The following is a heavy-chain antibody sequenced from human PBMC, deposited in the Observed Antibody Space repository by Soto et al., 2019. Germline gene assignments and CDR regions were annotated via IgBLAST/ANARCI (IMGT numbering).Heavy chain of an antibody. J-gene: IGHJ5*02. Sequence: ASVKVSCKASGYTFTSYDINWVRQATGQGLEWMGWMNPNSGNTGYAQKFQGRVTMTRNTSISTAYMELSSLRSEDTAVYYCARDCCSSTSCYRGIDWFDPWGQGTLVTVSS. D-gene: IGHD2-2*02. V-gene: IGHV1-8*01. CDR1: GYTFTSYD. CDR2: MNPNSGNT. CDR3: ARDCCSSTSCYRGIDWFDP.